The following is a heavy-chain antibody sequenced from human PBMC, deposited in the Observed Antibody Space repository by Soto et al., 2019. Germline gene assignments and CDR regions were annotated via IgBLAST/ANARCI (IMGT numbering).Heavy chain of an antibody. J-gene: IGHJ5*02. V-gene: IGHV3-23*01. D-gene: IGHD3-3*01. Sequence: EVQLLESGGGLVQPGGSLRLSCAASGFTFSSYAMSWVRQAPGKGLEWVSAISGSGGSTYYADSVKGRFTISRDNSKNTLYLQMNSLRAEDTAVYYCAKDRTIFGVVAGWFDPWGRGTLVTVSS. CDR1: GFTFSSYA. CDR3: AKDRTIFGVVAGWFDP. CDR2: ISGSGGST.